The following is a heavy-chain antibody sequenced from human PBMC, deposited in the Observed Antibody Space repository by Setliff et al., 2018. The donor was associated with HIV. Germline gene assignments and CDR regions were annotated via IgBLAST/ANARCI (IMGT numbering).Heavy chain of an antibody. CDR2: IIPMYRTA. D-gene: IGHD3-16*01. Sequence: SVKVSCKASGGSFSSYGISWVRQAPGQGLEWMGGIIPMYRTANYAQKFQGRVTITADESTSTAYMELGRLRSDDTAVYYCARGALGGDYAGALDFWGQGTPVTVSS. CDR3: ARGALGGDYAGALDF. J-gene: IGHJ4*01. CDR1: GGSFSSYG. V-gene: IGHV1-69*13.